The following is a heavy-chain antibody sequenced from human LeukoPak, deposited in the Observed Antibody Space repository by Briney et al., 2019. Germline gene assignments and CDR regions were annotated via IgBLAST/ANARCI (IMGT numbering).Heavy chain of an antibody. J-gene: IGHJ4*02. CDR2: IDPSDSYT. CDR1: EYSFTSYG. Sequence: GESLKISVKASEYSFTSYGISGVRQMPGKGLEWMGRIDPSDSYTNYSPSFQGHVTISVDKSISTAYLQWRSLKASDTAMYYCARRLQRHFDYWGQGTLVTVSS. CDR3: ARRLQRHFDY. D-gene: IGHD2-15*01. V-gene: IGHV5-10-1*01.